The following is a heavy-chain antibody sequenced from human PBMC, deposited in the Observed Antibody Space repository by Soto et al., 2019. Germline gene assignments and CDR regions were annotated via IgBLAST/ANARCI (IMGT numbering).Heavy chain of an antibody. D-gene: IGHD3-10*01. CDR3: ARGVYGSGIMDV. CDR2: ISYDGSNK. V-gene: IGHV3-30-3*01. Sequence: HPGGSLRLSCAASGFTFGTYAMHWVRQAPGKGLEWVAVISYDGSNKYYADSVKDRFTISRDNSKNTLYLQMNSLRAEDTAVFYCARGVYGSGIMDVWGQGTTVTVSS. J-gene: IGHJ6*02. CDR1: GFTFGTYA.